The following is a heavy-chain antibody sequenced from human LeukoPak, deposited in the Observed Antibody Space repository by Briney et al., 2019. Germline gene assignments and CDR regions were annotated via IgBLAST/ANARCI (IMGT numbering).Heavy chain of an antibody. J-gene: IGHJ3*02. CDR1: GFTFSSYS. CDR2: ISSSSSYI. V-gene: IGHV3-21*01. D-gene: IGHD3-22*01. CDR3: AREIGYYDSSGYYTGDAFDI. Sequence: PGGSLRLSCAASGFTFSSYSMNWVRQAPGKGLEWVSSISSSSSYIYYADSMKGRFTISRDNAKNSLYLQMNSLRAEDTAVYYCAREIGYYDSSGYYTGDAFDIWGQGTMVTVSS.